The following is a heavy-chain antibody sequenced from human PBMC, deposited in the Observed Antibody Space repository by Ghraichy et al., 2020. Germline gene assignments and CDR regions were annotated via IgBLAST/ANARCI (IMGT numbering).Heavy chain of an antibody. CDR3: AKPIGIVVAPPCFDY. CDR1: AFTFSNYG. J-gene: IGHJ4*02. CDR2: IHYDGSNK. D-gene: IGHD3-22*01. V-gene: IGHV3-30*02. Sequence: GESLNISCAASAFTFSNYGMHWVRQAPGKGLEWVAFIHYDGSNKYYADSVKGRFTISRDNSKNTLYLQMNSLRPEDTAVYYCAKPIGIVVAPPCFDYWGQGTLVTVSS.